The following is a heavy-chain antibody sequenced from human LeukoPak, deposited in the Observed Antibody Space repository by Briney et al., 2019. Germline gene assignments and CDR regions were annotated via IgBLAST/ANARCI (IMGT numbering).Heavy chain of an antibody. D-gene: IGHD2-2*01. CDR1: GFTVSNNY. J-gene: IGHJ5*02. CDR2: IYGGGTT. V-gene: IGHV3-66*02. Sequence: GGSLRLSCAASGFTVSNNYMSWVRQAPGKGLEWVSVIYGGGTTYYADSVKGRFTISRDNSKNTLYLQMNTLRAEDTAVYYCAREPHQPGNHWGQGTLVTVSS. CDR3: AREPHQPGNH.